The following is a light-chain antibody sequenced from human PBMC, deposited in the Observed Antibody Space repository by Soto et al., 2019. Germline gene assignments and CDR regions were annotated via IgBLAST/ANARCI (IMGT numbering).Light chain of an antibody. CDR3: QQYASTRFT. J-gene: IGKJ3*01. CDR2: GTS. Sequence: EIVMTQSPATLSLSPGERATLSCRASQSLTTDLAWYQQKPGQPPRLLIYGTSSRATGIPDRFSGSGSGTDFGLTINRLEPEDFAVYYCQQYASTRFTFGPGTKVEIK. V-gene: IGKV3-20*01. CDR1: QSLTTD.